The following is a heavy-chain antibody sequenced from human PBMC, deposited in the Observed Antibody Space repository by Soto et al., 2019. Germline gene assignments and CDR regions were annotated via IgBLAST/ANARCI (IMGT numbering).Heavy chain of an antibody. Sequence: SETLSLTCAVSSGSISSSNWWSWVRQPPGKGLEWIGEIYHSGSTNYNPSLKSRVTISVDKSKNQFSLKLSSVTAADTAVYYCARGYSSSPPYYYYYYMDVWGKGTTVTVSS. CDR2: IYHSGST. V-gene: IGHV4-4*02. CDR3: ARGYSSSPPYYYYYYMDV. CDR1: SGSISSSNW. D-gene: IGHD6-6*01. J-gene: IGHJ6*03.